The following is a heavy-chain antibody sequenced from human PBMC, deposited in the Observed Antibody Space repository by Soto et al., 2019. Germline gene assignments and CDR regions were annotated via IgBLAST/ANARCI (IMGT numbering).Heavy chain of an antibody. V-gene: IGHV3-23*01. CDR2: ISGSGRDT. Sequence: VSLRLSCAVSGFTFSSYALSWISQPPGKGLEWVSSISGSGRDTYYADSVKGRFSISKDNSKNTLYLQMNGLRIDDTAVYYCAKDRASTGDRPRFDPWGQGTLVTVS. J-gene: IGHJ5*02. CDR3: AKDRASTGDRPRFDP. CDR1: GFTFSSYA.